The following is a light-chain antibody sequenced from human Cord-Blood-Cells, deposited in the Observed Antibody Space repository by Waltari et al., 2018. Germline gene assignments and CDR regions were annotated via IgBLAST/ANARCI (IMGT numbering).Light chain of an antibody. CDR2: EGS. CDR1: SSDVGGYNL. CDR3: CSYAGSLWV. Sequence: QSALTQPVSVSGSPGQSITISCTGTSSDVGGYNLVSWYQQHPGKAPKLMIYEGSKRPSGVSNRFSGSKSGNTASLTISGLQAEDEADYYCCSYAGSLWVFGGGTKLTVL. J-gene: IGLJ3*02. V-gene: IGLV2-23*01.